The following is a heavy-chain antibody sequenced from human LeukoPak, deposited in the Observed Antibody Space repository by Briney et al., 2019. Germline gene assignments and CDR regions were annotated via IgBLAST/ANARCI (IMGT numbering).Heavy chain of an antibody. CDR1: GGSISSGGYY. Sequence: SETLSLTCTVSGGSISSGGYYWSWIRQHPGKGLEWIGYIYYSGSTYYNPSLKSRVTISVDTSKNQFSLKLSSVTAADTAVYYCARVPVVPAAMAYAFDIWGQGTMVTVSS. D-gene: IGHD2-2*01. V-gene: IGHV4-31*03. CDR3: ARVPVVPAAMAYAFDI. CDR2: IYYSGST. J-gene: IGHJ3*02.